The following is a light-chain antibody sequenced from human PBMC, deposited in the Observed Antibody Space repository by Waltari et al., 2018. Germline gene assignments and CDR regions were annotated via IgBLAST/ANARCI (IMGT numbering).Light chain of an antibody. Sequence: QSVLTQPPSVSGALGDRVTISCPGRGSNIGTYDVHWYQQFPGTAPKLLIYGNMNRASGVPDRFSASTSGVSASLAITGLQAEDEADYYCQSYDSGLGGSWVFGGGTKLTVL. V-gene: IGLV1-40*01. CDR3: QSYDSGLGGSWV. CDR2: GNM. CDR1: GSNIGTYD. J-gene: IGLJ3*02.